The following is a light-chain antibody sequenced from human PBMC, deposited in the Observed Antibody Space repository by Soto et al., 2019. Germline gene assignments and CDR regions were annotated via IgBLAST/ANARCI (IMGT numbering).Light chain of an antibody. Sequence: NFMLTQPPSVSESPGKTVTISCTRSSGSIDINYVQWYQQRPGSSPTTVIYEDNLRPSGVPDRFSGSLDSSSNSASLIISGLKTEDEADYYCQSFDSINHWVFGGGTKLTVL. CDR3: QSFDSINHWV. V-gene: IGLV6-57*01. CDR2: EDN. J-gene: IGLJ3*02. CDR1: SGSIDINY.